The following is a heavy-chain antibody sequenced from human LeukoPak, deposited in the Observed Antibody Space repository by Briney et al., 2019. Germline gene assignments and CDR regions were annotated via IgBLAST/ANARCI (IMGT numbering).Heavy chain of an antibody. CDR1: GFTFSSYG. J-gene: IGHJ4*02. V-gene: IGHV3-33*01. CDR3: ATTGYSSWTFDY. CDR2: IWYDGSNK. D-gene: IGHD5-18*01. Sequence: PGGSLRLSCAASGFTFSSYGMHWVRQAPGKGLEWVAVIWYDGSNKYYADSVKGRFTISRDNSKNTLYLQMNSLRAEDTAVYYCATTGYSSWTFDYWGQGTLVTVSS.